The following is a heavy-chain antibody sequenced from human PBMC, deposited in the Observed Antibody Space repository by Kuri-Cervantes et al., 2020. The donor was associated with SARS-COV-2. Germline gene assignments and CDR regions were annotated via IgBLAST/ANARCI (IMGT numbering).Heavy chain of an antibody. J-gene: IGHJ6*02. CDR3: ASNSNYWYYGMDV. Sequence: GESLKISCKVSGYTLTELSMHWVRQAPGKGLEWMGGFDPEDGETIYAQKFQGRVTMTRDTSISTAYMELSRLRSDDTAVYYCASNSNYWYYGMDVWGQGTTVTVSS. CDR2: FDPEDGET. CDR1: GYTLTELS. D-gene: IGHD4-11*01. V-gene: IGHV1-24*01.